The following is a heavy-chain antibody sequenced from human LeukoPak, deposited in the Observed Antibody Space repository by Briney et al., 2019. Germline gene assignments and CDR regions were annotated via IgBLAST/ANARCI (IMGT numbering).Heavy chain of an antibody. CDR2: IYPRDSDT. Sequence: GESLRISCKGSGYSFTSYWIGWVRQMPGKGLEWMGIIYPRDSDTRYNPSFQGQVTISVDESISTAYLQWSSLKASDTAMYYCARHVPSSGWYWGQGTLVTVSS. CDR1: GYSFTSYW. V-gene: IGHV5-51*01. J-gene: IGHJ4*02. D-gene: IGHD6-19*01. CDR3: ARHVPSSGWY.